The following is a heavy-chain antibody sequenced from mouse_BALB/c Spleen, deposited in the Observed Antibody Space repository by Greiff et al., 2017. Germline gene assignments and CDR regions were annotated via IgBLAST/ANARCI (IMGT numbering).Heavy chain of an antibody. CDR1: GFTFSSYA. J-gene: IGHJ4*01. CDR2: ISSGGSYT. CDR3: AREYGNYGYYAMDY. Sequence: EVKVVESGGGLVKPGGSLKLSCAASGFTFSSYAMSWVRQTPEKRLEWVATISSGGSYTYYPDSVKGRFTISRDNAKNTLYLQMSSLRSEDTAMYYCAREYGNYGYYAMDYWGQGTSVTVSS. D-gene: IGHD2-10*02. V-gene: IGHV5-9-3*01.